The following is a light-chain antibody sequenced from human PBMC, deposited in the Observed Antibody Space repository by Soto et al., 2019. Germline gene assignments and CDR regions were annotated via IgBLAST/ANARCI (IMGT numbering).Light chain of an antibody. CDR3: QKYDSAPQT. Sequence: DIQMTQSPSTLSASVGDTVTITCRASESIDNWLAWYQQKPGKAPKLLIFAASTLVRGVPSRFSGSGSGTDFTLTISSLQPEDVATYYCQKYDSAPQTFGQGTGGYQ. CDR2: AAS. J-gene: IGKJ1*01. V-gene: IGKV1-27*01. CDR1: ESIDNW.